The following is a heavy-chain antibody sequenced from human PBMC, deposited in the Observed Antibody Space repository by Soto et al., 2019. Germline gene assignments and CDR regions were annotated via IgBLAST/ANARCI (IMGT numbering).Heavy chain of an antibody. CDR3: ATRYVRWLGAYGMDV. Sequence: PGESLKISCKGSGYSFTSYWISWVRQMPGKGLEWMGRIDPSDSYTNYSPSFQGHVTISADKSISTAYLQWSSLKASDTAMYYCATRYVRWLGAYGMDVWGQGTTVTVSS. J-gene: IGHJ6*02. D-gene: IGHD3-10*01. CDR1: GYSFTSYW. V-gene: IGHV5-10-1*01. CDR2: IDPSDSYT.